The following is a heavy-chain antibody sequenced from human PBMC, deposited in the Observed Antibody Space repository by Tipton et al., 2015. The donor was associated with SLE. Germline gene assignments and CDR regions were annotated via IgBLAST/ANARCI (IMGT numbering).Heavy chain of an antibody. V-gene: IGHV3-21*01. CDR2: ISSSSSYI. J-gene: IGHJ6*02. CDR3: ARALFPDYWYGMDV. Sequence: GSLRLSCAASGFTFSSYSMNWVRQAPGKGLEWVSSISSSSSYIYYADSVKGRFTISRDNAKNSLYLQMNSLRAEDTAVYYCARALFPDYWYGMDVWGQGTTVTVSS. CDR1: GFTFSSYS.